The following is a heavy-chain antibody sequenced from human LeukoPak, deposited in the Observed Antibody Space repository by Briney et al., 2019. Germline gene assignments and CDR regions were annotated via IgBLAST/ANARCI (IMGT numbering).Heavy chain of an antibody. J-gene: IGHJ4*02. CDR1: GFTVSSNY. CDR3: ATLSGDSHGYDY. D-gene: IGHD5-18*01. V-gene: IGHV3-30*03. CDR2: ILHDGSNK. Sequence: PGGSLRLSCAASGFTVSSNYMSWVRQAPGKGLEWVAVILHDGSNKQYADSVKGRFTISRDNSKNTLYLQINSLRAEDTAVYYCATLSGDSHGYDYWGLGTLVTVSS.